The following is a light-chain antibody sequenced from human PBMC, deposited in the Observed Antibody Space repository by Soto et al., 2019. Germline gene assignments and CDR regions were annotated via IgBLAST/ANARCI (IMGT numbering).Light chain of an antibody. V-gene: IGKV3-20*01. CDR2: GAS. CDR1: QSVSSSY. CDR3: HHYGRSPGT. J-gene: IGKJ1*01. Sequence: EIVLTQSPGTLSLSPGDRATLSCRASQSVSSSYLAWYQHKPGQAPRLVFYGASTRAPGIPDRFSGSGSGTDSNLTISRLEPEDFALYYCHHYGRSPGTLGQGTKVEVK.